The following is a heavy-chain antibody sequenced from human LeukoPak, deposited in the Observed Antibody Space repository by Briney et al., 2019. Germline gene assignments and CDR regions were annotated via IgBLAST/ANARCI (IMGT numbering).Heavy chain of an antibody. J-gene: IGHJ6*04. V-gene: IGHV3-48*03. CDR2: ISSGSTI. CDR1: GFTFSSYE. D-gene: IGHD3-10*02. Sequence: GGSLRLSCAASGFTFSSYEMNWVRQAPGKGLEWVSYISSGSTIYYADSVKGRSTISRDNAKNSLYLQMNSLRAEDTAVYYCAELGITMIGGVWGKGTTVTISS. CDR3: AELGITMIGGV.